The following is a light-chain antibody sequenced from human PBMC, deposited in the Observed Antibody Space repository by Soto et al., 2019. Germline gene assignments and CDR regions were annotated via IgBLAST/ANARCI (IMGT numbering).Light chain of an antibody. V-gene: IGKV3-15*01. CDR1: QHVSSN. Sequence: EIVMTQSPATLSVSPGGSATLSSRAGQHVSSNFAWYRQKPGQAPTLRIYRASTRATGIPARFSGSGSGTEFTLTISSLQSEDFAVYYCHQYNNWPYTFGQGTKLEI. J-gene: IGKJ2*01. CDR2: RAS. CDR3: HQYNNWPYT.